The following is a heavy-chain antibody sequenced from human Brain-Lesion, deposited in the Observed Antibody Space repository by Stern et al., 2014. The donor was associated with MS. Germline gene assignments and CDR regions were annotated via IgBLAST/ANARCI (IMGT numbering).Heavy chain of an antibody. CDR3: ARGRVVPGFQYYATDV. V-gene: IGHV4-61*02. CDR1: GGSISSGGYY. CDR2: IFNSGST. J-gene: IGHJ6*02. Sequence: QVQLQESGPGLVKPSQTLSLSCTVSGGSISSGGYYWSWIRQPAGKGLEWIGRIFNSGSTSYNPSLKSRVTLSIDTPKNHFSLRLNPMTAADTAVYYCARGRVVPGFQYYATDVWGQGTTVIVSS. D-gene: IGHD2-2*01.